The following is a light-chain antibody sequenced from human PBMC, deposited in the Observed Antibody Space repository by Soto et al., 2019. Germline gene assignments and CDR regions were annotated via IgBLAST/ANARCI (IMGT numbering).Light chain of an antibody. J-gene: IGLJ1*01. CDR1: SSDVGGYNY. CDR2: EVS. Sequence: QSALTQPPSASGSPGQSVTISCTGTSSDVGGYNYVSWYQQHPGKAPKVMIYEVSKRPSGVPDRFSGSKSGNTASLTVSGLQAEDEADYYCQSYDSSLSGSEVFGTGTKLTVL. V-gene: IGLV2-8*01. CDR3: QSYDSSLSGSEV.